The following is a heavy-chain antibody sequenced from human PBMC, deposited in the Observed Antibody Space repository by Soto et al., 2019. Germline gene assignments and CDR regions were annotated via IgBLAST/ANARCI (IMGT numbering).Heavy chain of an antibody. CDR1: GGTFSSYA. J-gene: IGHJ4*02. V-gene: IGHV1-69*13. D-gene: IGHD7-27*01. Sequence: ASVKVSCKASGGTFSSYAISWVRQAPGQGLEWMGGIIPILGTANCAQKFQGRVTITADESTSTAYMELTSLRSEDTAVYYCARDTGDGTFDFWGQGTLVTVSS. CDR3: ARDTGDGTFDF. CDR2: IIPILGTA.